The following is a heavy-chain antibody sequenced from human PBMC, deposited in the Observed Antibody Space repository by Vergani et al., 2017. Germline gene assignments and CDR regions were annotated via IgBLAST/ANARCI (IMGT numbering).Heavy chain of an antibody. Sequence: QVQLVQSGAEVKKPGASVKVSCKASGYTFTSYGISWVRQAPGQGLEWMGWISAYNGNTNYAQKLQGRVTMTTDTSTRTAYMELRSLRSDDTAVYYCARDRGIVVVPAAMRHYYYYMDVWGKGTTVTVSS. CDR3: ARDRGIVVVPAAMRHYYYYMDV. J-gene: IGHJ6*03. CDR2: ISAYNGNT. CDR1: GYTFTSYG. D-gene: IGHD2-2*01. V-gene: IGHV1-18*01.